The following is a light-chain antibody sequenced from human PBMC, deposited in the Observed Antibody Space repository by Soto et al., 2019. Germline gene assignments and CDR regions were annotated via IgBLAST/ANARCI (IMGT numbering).Light chain of an antibody. CDR1: QTVLYSSNNKNY. CDR3: LQYYTTLRT. Sequence: IVMTQSPESLAVSLGERATINCKSRQTVLYSSNNKNYLAWYQQKPGQPPKLLIYWASTRESGVPDRFSGSGSGTDFTLTISSLQAEDVAVNYCLQYYTTLRTFGGATKVDIK. CDR2: WAS. J-gene: IGKJ4*01. V-gene: IGKV4-1*01.